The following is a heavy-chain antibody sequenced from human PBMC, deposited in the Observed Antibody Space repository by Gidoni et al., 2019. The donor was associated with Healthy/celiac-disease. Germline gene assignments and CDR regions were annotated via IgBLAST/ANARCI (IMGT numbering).Heavy chain of an antibody. D-gene: IGHD3-22*01. CDR3: ARHPVTMIVEN. V-gene: IGHV4-39*01. J-gene: IGHJ4*02. Sequence: QLQLQESGPGLVKPSETLSLTCTVSGGSISSSSYYWGWIRKPPGKGLEWIGSIYYSGSTYYNPSLKSRVTISVDTSKNQFSLKLSSVTAADTAVYYCARHPVTMIVENWGQGTLVTVSS. CDR2: IYYSGST. CDR1: GGSISSSSYY.